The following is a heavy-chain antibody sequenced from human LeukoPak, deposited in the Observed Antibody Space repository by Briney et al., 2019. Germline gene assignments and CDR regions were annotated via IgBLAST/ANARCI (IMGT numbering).Heavy chain of an antibody. D-gene: IGHD3/OR15-3a*01. CDR2: IKCKTDGGTT. V-gene: IGHV3-15*01. Sequence: PGGSLRLSCAASGFTFSNAWMSWVRQAPGKGLEWVGRIKCKTDGGTTDYAAPVKGRFIISRDDSKNTLYLQMNSLEDEDTAVYYCSTIRTLDDAGTYFDYWGQGTLVIVSS. J-gene: IGHJ4*02. CDR1: GFTFSNAW. CDR3: STIRTLDDAGTYFDY.